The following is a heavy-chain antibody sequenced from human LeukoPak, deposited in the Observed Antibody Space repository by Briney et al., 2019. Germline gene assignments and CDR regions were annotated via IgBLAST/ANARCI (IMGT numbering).Heavy chain of an antibody. CDR1: GFTFSGSA. J-gene: IGHJ5*02. V-gene: IGHV3-73*01. CDR2: NDKKDNLYAT. D-gene: IGHD2-15*01. CDR3: TRDRGTYNWFDP. Sequence: GGSLRLSCAASGFTFSGSAVHWVRQSSGKGLEWVGHNDKKDNLYATAYAESVKGRFTISRDDSKDTAFLHMDSLKTEDTALYYCTRDRGTYNWFDPWGQGTLVTVSS.